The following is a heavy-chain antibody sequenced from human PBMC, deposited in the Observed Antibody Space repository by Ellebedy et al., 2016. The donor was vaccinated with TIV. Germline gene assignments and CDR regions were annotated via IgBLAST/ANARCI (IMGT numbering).Heavy chain of an antibody. CDR1: GYTFIGYY. Sequence: AASVKVSCKASGYTFIGYYIHWVRQAPGQGLEWMAWINPNNGDTAFAQSLRGRVTLTTDTSISPAYMELSTLTSDDTAVYYCVRDLTNPLKGDYWGQGTLVTVSS. D-gene: IGHD2-8*01. V-gene: IGHV1-2*02. J-gene: IGHJ4*02. CDR3: VRDLTNPLKGDY. CDR2: INPNNGDT.